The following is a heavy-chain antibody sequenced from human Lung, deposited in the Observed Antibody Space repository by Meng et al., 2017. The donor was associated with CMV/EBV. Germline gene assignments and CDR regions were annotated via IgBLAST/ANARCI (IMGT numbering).Heavy chain of an antibody. D-gene: IGHD3-22*01. Sequence: LRLSCAISGDSVSANNAAWNWFRQSPSRGLEWLGRAYYRSKWYTDYAVSVKRRTTINPDTSKNQFSLQLTSVTPEDTAVYYCARGYDNSLDCWGQGTLVTVSS. CDR3: ARGYDNSLDC. J-gene: IGHJ4*02. CDR1: GDSVSANNAA. CDR2: AYYRSKWYT. V-gene: IGHV6-1*01.